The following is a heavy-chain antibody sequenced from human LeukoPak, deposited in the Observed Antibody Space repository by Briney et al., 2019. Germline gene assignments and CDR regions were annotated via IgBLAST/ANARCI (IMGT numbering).Heavy chain of an antibody. CDR3: ARHARYYYDSSGYYSLPEYFDY. J-gene: IGHJ4*02. V-gene: IGHV4-59*08. CDR1: GGSISSYY. D-gene: IGHD3-22*01. CDR2: IYYSGST. Sequence: SETLSLTCTVSGGSISSYYWSWIRQPPGKGLEWIGYIYYSGSTNYNPSLKSRVTISVDTSKNQFSLKLSSVTAADTAVYYCARHARYYYDSSGYYSLPEYFDYWGQGTLVTVSS.